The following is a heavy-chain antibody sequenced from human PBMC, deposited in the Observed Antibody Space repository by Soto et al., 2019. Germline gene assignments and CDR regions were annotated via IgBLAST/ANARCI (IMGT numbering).Heavy chain of an antibody. V-gene: IGHV4-31*03. CDR3: ARGIWVRGIIGFNWVDP. D-gene: IGHD3-10*01. Sequence: PSGTLSLTCSVSCCSITSLCYYWNWIRQHPGKGLEWIGYIYYGGITYYNPSLKSRITISVDTSKNQFPLKLSSATAADTAMYYCARGIWVRGIIGFNWVDPWGQGTLVTVS. CDR1: CCSITSLCYY. J-gene: IGHJ5*02. CDR2: IYYGGIT.